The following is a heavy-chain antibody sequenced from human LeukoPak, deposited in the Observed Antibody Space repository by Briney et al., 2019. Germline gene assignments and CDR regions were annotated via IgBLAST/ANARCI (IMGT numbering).Heavy chain of an antibody. Sequence: RGGSLRLCCAASGFTFDDYGMSWVRHAPGKGLERVSGINWNGGSTGYADSVKGRFTISRDNAKNSLYLQMNSLRAEDTAVYYCTRRSGIAVAGAFDYWGQGTLVTVSS. CDR2: INWNGGST. CDR1: GFTFDDYG. V-gene: IGHV3-20*04. CDR3: TRRSGIAVAGAFDY. D-gene: IGHD6-19*01. J-gene: IGHJ4*02.